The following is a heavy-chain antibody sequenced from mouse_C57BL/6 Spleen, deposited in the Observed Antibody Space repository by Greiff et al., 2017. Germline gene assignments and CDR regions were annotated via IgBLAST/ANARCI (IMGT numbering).Heavy chain of an antibody. V-gene: IGHV5-6*01. CDR1: GFTFSSYG. Sequence: EVQLVESGGDLVKPGGSLKLSCAASGFTFSSYGMSWVRQTPDKRLEWVATISSGGSYTYSPDSVKGRFTISRDNAKNTLYLQMSSLKSEDTAMYYCARHESMMVTTGYFDYWGQGTTLTVSS. CDR2: ISSGGSYT. D-gene: IGHD2-3*01. CDR3: ARHESMMVTTGYFDY. J-gene: IGHJ2*01.